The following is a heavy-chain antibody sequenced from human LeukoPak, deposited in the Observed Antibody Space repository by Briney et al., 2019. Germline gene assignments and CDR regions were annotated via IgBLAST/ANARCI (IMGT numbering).Heavy chain of an antibody. J-gene: IGHJ3*02. CDR2: IIPIFGTA. Sequence: SVKVSCKASGGTFSSYAISWVRQAPGQGLEWMGGIIPIFGTANYAQKFQGRVTITTDESTSTAYMELSSLRSEDTAVYYRARDGPEYYDSSGYSQPGAFDIWGQGTMVTVSS. D-gene: IGHD3-22*01. CDR3: ARDGPEYYDSSGYSQPGAFDI. CDR1: GGTFSSYA. V-gene: IGHV1-69*05.